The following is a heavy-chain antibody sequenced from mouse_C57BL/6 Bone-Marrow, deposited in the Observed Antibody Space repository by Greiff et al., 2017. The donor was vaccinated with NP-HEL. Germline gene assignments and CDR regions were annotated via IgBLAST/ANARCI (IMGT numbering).Heavy chain of an antibody. V-gene: IGHV1-81*01. CDR1: GYTFTSYG. D-gene: IGHD1-1*01. Sequence: VKLQQSGAELARPGASVKLSCKASGYTFTSYGISWVKQRTGQGLEWIGKIYPRSGNTYYNEKFKGKATLTADKSSSTAYMELRSLTSEDSAVYFCARPPVATPSYCDYWGQGTTLTVSA. CDR3: ARPPVATPSYCDY. J-gene: IGHJ2*01. CDR2: IYPRSGNT.